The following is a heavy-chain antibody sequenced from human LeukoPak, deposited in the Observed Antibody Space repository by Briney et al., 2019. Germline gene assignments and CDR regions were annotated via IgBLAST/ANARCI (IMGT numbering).Heavy chain of an antibody. Sequence: PGGSLRLSCAASGFTFSSYAMHWVRQAPGKGLEWVAVISYDGSNKYYADSVKGRFTISRDNSKNTLYLQMNSLRAEDTAVYYCARDAAPYGLYSWFDPWGQGTLVTVSS. J-gene: IGHJ5*02. V-gene: IGHV3-30*01. D-gene: IGHD2-15*01. CDR1: GFTFSSYA. CDR2: ISYDGSNK. CDR3: ARDAAPYGLYSWFDP.